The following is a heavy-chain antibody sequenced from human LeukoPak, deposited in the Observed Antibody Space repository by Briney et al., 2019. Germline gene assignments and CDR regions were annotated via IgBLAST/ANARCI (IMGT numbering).Heavy chain of an antibody. CDR3: ARLNIAGGFDY. CDR2: INHSGST. V-gene: IGHV4-34*01. J-gene: IGHJ4*02. CDR1: GDSFSAYY. Sequence: SQTLSLTCAAYGDSFSAYYWIWIRQPPGKGLEWIGEINHSGSTNYHPSLKSRATISVDTSKNQFSLKLTSVTAADTAVYYCARLNIAGGFDYWGQGTLVTVSS. D-gene: IGHD5-12*01.